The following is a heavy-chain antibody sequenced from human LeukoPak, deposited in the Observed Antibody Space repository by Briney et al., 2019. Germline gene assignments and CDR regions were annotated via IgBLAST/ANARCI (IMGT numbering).Heavy chain of an antibody. CDR2: IIPFFATP. V-gene: IGHV1-69*13. CDR3: ARGYCSSTSCYSFDY. J-gene: IGHJ4*02. D-gene: IGHD2-2*02. CDR1: GGTFSNYA. Sequence: ASVKVSCKASGGTFSNYAISWVRQAPGQGLEWMGGIIPFFATPNYAQTFQGRVTITADESTSTAYMELSSLRSEDTAVYYCARGYCSSTSCYSFDYWGQGTLVTVSS.